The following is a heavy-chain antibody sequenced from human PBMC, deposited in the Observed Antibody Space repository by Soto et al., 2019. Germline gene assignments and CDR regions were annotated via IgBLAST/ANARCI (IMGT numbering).Heavy chain of an antibody. CDR2: VYWDDDK. D-gene: IGHD3-16*01. Sequence: QITLKESGPTLVKPTQTLTLTCTFSGFSLSSSGVGVGWIRQPPGKALEWLALVYWDDDKRYSQSLKSRLTITKDTSKNQVVLTMTNMDPVDTATYYCARGTLGMYRDWGQGTLVTVSS. J-gene: IGHJ4*02. CDR1: GFSLSSSGVG. CDR3: ARGTLGMYRD. V-gene: IGHV2-5*02.